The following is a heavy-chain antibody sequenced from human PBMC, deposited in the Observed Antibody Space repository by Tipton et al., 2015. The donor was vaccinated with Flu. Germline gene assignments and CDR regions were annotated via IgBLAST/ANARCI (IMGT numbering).Heavy chain of an antibody. Sequence: LRLFCTVSGGSISSYYWSWIRQPAGKGLEWIGRIYTSGSTNYNPSLKSRVTMSVDTSKNQFSLKLTSVSAADTAVYYCAKSGSYLEYLQHWGQGTLVTVSS. D-gene: IGHD1-26*01. J-gene: IGHJ1*01. CDR3: AKSGSYLEYLQH. CDR1: GGSISSYY. V-gene: IGHV4-4*07. CDR2: IYTSGST.